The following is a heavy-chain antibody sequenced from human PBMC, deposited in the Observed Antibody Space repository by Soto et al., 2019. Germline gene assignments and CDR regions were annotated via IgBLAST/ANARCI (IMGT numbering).Heavy chain of an antibody. Sequence: GGALRLSCAASGFTFSPYAMNWVRQAPGKGLEWVSYISSTSSTIFYADSVKGRFTISRDNAKNSLYLQMDSLRYEDTAVYYCARDADGNCDYWGQGTLVTVSS. CDR2: ISSTSSTI. CDR1: GFTFSPYA. J-gene: IGHJ4*02. CDR3: ARDADGNCDY. V-gene: IGHV3-48*02.